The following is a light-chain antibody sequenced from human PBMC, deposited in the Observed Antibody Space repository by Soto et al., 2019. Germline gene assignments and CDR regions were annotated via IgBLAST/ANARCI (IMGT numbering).Light chain of an antibody. CDR3: KQSYSSPPT. J-gene: IGKJ1*01. Sequence: DIQMTQSPSTLSGSVGDRVTITCRASQTISSWLAWYQQKPGKAPKLLIYKASTLKSGVPSRFSGTGSETDFTLTISSLQPEDFATYYCKQSYSSPPTFGQGTKVDIK. CDR1: QTISSW. CDR2: KAS. V-gene: IGKV1-5*03.